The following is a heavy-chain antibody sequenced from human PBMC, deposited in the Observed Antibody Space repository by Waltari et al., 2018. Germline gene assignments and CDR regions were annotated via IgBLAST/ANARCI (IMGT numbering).Heavy chain of an antibody. CDR2: IYYSGST. CDR3: AKDSGYSGSYYGAFDI. J-gene: IGHJ3*02. V-gene: IGHV4-39*07. CDR1: GGSISSSSYY. D-gene: IGHD1-26*01. Sequence: QLQLQESGPGLVKPSETLSLTCTVSGGSISSSSYYWGWIRQPPGKGLEWIGSIYYSGSTYYNPSLKSRVTISVDTSKNQFSLKLSSVTAADTAVYYCAKDSGYSGSYYGAFDIWGQGTMVTVSS.